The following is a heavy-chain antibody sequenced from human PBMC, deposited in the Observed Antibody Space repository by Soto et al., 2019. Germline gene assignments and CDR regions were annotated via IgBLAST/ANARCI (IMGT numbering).Heavy chain of an antibody. CDR1: GFTLSNTG. V-gene: IGHV3-30*18. CDR3: AKDWGSSGWFNWFDS. J-gene: IGHJ5*01. Sequence: QVQLVESGGGVVQPGTSLRLSCVVSGFTLSNTGVHWVRQAPGKGLEWVAMISHDGFSQHYVDSVRGRFTISRDNSKNPLYLQMDSLRPEDTSVYYWAKDWGSSGWFNWFDSWGQGTLVIVSS. CDR2: ISHDGFSQ. D-gene: IGHD6-13*01.